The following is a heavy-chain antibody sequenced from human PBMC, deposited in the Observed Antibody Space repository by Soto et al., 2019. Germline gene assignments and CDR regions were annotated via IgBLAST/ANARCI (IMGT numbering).Heavy chain of an antibody. V-gene: IGHV1-18*01. D-gene: IGHD2-15*01. CDR3: ARGVGYFGGGSCYSIFGY. CDR1: GYTFTSYG. CDR2: ISAYNGNT. Sequence: ASVKVSCKASGYTFTSYGISWVRQAPGQGLEWMGWISAYNGNTNYAQKLQGRVTMTTDTSTSTAYWEVRGLSSDDTAVFFFARGVGYFGGGSCYSIFGYGGRGPLVTVSS. J-gene: IGHJ4*02.